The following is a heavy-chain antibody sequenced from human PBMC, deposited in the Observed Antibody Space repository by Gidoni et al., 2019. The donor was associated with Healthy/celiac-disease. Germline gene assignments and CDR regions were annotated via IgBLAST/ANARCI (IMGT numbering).Heavy chain of an antibody. CDR3: ARDLRSITGDPTWNAFDI. D-gene: IGHD1-20*01. J-gene: IGHJ3*02. CDR1: GYTFTGYS. Sequence: QVQLVQSGAEVKKPGASVKVSCKASGYTFTGYSMHWVRQAPGQGLEWMGWINPNSGGTNYAQKFQGRVTMTRDTSISTAYMELSRLRSDDTAVYYCARDLRSITGDPTWNAFDIWGQGTMVTVSS. CDR2: INPNSGGT. V-gene: IGHV1-2*02.